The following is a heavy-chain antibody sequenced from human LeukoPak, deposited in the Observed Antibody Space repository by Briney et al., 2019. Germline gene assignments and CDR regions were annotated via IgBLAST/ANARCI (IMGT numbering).Heavy chain of an antibody. Sequence: PSETLSLTCTVSGGSVSSGSYYWSWIRQPPGKGLEWIGYIYYSGTTHYNRSLKSRVTLSVDTSKNQFSLRLSSVTAADTAVYYCARRTTESYSDYWGQGTLVTVST. CDR3: ARRTTESYSDY. J-gene: IGHJ4*02. CDR2: IYYSGTT. CDR1: GGSVSSGSYY. V-gene: IGHV4-61*01. D-gene: IGHD1-1*01.